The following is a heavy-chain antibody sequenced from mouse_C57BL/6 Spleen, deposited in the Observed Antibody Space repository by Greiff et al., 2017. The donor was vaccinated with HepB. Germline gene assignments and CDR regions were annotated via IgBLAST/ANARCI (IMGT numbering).Heavy chain of an antibody. CDR3: ARCPYGNYGGYFDY. CDR1: GYTFTNYW. J-gene: IGHJ2*01. V-gene: IGHV1-63*01. D-gene: IGHD2-10*02. CDR2: IYPGGGYT. Sequence: VQLQQSGAELVRPGTSVKMSCKASGYTFTNYWIGWAKQRPGHGLEWIGDIYPGGGYTNYNEKFKGKATLTADKSSSTAYMQFSSLTSEDSAIYYCARCPYGNYGGYFDYWGQGTTLTVSS.